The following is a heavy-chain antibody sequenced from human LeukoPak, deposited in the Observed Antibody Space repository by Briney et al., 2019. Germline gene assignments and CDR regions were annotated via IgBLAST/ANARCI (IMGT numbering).Heavy chain of an antibody. Sequence: PGGSLRLSCAASGFTISSNYMSWVRQAPGKGLEWVSVIYSGGTTYYADSVKGRFTISRDNAKKSLYLQMNSLRAEDSAVYYCARDRLHYGEYERTFDYWGQGTLVTVSS. CDR3: ARDRLHYGEYERTFDY. CDR2: IYSGGTT. J-gene: IGHJ4*02. CDR1: GFTISSNY. V-gene: IGHV3-66*01. D-gene: IGHD4-17*01.